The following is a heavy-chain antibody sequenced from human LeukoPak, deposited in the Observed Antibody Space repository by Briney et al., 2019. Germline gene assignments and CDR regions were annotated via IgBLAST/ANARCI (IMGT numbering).Heavy chain of an antibody. CDR2: IIPIFGTA. V-gene: IGHV1-69*06. J-gene: IGHJ4*02. D-gene: IGHD3-9*01. CDR3: ARGSVYDILTGYYMLDY. CDR1: GGTFSSYA. Sequence: SVKVSCKASGGTFSSYAISWVRQAPGQGLEWMGGIIPIFGTANYAQKFQGRVTITADKSTSTAYMELSSLRSEDTAVYYCARGSVYDILTGYYMLDYWGQGTLVTVSS.